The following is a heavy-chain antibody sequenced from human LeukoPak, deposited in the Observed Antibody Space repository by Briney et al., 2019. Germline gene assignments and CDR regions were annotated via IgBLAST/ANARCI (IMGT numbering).Heavy chain of an antibody. CDR3: ARRRYCSGGSCYRPSQTDYGMDV. D-gene: IGHD2-15*01. CDR1: GGSISSYY. J-gene: IGHJ6*02. Sequence: PSETLSLTCTVSGGSISSYYWSWIRQPPGKGLEWIGYIYDSGSTNYNPSLKSRVTVSVDTSKNQFSLKLSSVTAADTAVYYCARRRYCSGGSCYRPSQTDYGMDVWGQGATVTVS. V-gene: IGHV4-59*08. CDR2: IYDSGST.